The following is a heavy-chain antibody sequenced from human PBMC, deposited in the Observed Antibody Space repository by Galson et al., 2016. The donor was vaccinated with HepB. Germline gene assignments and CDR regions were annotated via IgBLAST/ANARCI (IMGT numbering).Heavy chain of an antibody. CDR2: VTGSGNIT. Sequence: SLRLSCAGSGFTFSGYAMQWVRQAPGKGLEWVSTVTGSGNITYYADSVKGWFTVSRDNSKDTPYLQINSLRAEDTAIYYCARDQGYSGSYLRYFDLWGRGTLVTVSS. V-gene: IGHV3-23*01. J-gene: IGHJ2*01. CDR3: ARDQGYSGSYLRYFDL. D-gene: IGHD1-26*01. CDR1: GFTFSGYA.